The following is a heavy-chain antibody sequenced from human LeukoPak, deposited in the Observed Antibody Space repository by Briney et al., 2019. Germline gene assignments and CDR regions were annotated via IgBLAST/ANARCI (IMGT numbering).Heavy chain of an antibody. J-gene: IGHJ6*02. Sequence: ASETLSLTCTVSGGSISDGDYYWSWIRQAPGKGLEWIGYIYNSGRTSYNPSLNTRLTISADTSKNQFSLKLSSVTAADTAVYYCARDLETTDYGDEPPRYYYYGMDVWGQGTTVTVSS. CDR1: GGSISDGDYY. V-gene: IGHV4-30-4*01. CDR3: ARDLETTDYGDEPPRYYYYGMDV. D-gene: IGHD4-17*01. CDR2: IYNSGRT.